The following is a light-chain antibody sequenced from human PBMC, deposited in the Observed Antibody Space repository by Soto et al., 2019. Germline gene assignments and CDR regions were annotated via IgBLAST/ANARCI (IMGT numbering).Light chain of an antibody. CDR3: QQYATSPIT. Sequence: ENVSTQSPGTLYLSPGERATHSCSASQSVGRNYLAWFQQKSGQAHRLVIYGASSRAAGIPDRLSGSGSGTDFTLTISRLEPEDFAVYYCQQYATSPITFGQGTRLEIK. V-gene: IGKV3-20*01. CDR2: GAS. CDR1: QSVGRNY. J-gene: IGKJ5*01.